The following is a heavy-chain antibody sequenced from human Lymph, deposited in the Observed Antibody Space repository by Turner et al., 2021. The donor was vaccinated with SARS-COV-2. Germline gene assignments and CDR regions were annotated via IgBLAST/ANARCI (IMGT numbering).Heavy chain of an antibody. CDR2: NYSGGST. D-gene: IGHD3-10*01. J-gene: IGHJ3*02. Sequence: EVQLVESGGGLVQPGGSLGPSCAASGLTVSSNYMSWVRQAPGKGLDWVSVNYSGGSTFYADSVKGRFTISRDNSKNTLYLQMNSLRAEDTAVYYCARDFREGAFDIWGQGTMVTISS. CDR3: ARDFREGAFDI. V-gene: IGHV3-66*01. CDR1: GLTVSSNY.